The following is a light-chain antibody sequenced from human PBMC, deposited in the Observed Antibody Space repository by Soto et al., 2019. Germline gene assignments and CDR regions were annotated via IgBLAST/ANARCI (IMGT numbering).Light chain of an antibody. V-gene: IGKV1-5*03. CDR1: QSIRNW. J-gene: IGKJ1*01. Sequence: DIHITHSPSTLSASVGDRVSITCRASQSIRNWLAWYQQKPGKVPRLLIYRASSLESGVPSRFSGSGSGTEFTLTISSLQRDDFATYYCQQYSSYPTFGQGTKVDIK. CDR2: RAS. CDR3: QQYSSYPT.